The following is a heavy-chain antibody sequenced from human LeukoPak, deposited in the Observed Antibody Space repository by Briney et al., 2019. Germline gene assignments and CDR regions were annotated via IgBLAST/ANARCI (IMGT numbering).Heavy chain of an antibody. CDR2: ISGCGGNT. J-gene: IGHJ6*03. V-gene: IGHV3-23*01. Sequence: GGGLRLSCAVSGFTFRSHAMSWVRQAPGKVLEWVSAISGCGGNTYHQDSVKVRFTISRDNPKNTLYLQMNSHRAEDTAVYHRANNGPHTVTTVYYYYYMDVWGKGPTFTVSS. D-gene: IGHD4-11*01. CDR3: ANNGPHTVTTVYYYYYMDV. CDR1: GFTFRSHA.